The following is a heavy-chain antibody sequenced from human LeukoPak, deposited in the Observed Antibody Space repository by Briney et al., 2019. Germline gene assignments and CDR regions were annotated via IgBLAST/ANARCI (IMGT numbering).Heavy chain of an antibody. V-gene: IGHV4-31*03. CDR3: ARGCRTWIQLWLCPGRRFDP. CDR1: CGSISSGGYY. Sequence: PSQTLSLTCTVSCGSISSGGYYWSWIRQHPGNGLEWIGYIYYSGSTYYNPSLKSRVTISVDTSKNQFPLKLSSVTAADTAVYYCARGCRTWIQLWLCPGRRFDPWGQGTLVTVSS. D-gene: IGHD5-18*01. CDR2: IYYSGST. J-gene: IGHJ5*02.